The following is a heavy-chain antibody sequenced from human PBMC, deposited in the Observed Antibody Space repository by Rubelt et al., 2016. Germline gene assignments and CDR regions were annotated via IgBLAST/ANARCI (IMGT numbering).Heavy chain of an antibody. J-gene: IGHJ4*02. CDR2: INPNSGGT. CDR1: GYTFTGYY. Sequence: QVQLVQSGAEVKKPGASVKVSCKASGYTFTGYYMHWVRQAPGQGLEWMGWINPNSGGTNYAQKFQGGVTLTRDTSISTAYMERSRLRSDDTAVYYCARFASGGHSSGYLFDYWGQGTLVTVSS. V-gene: IGHV1-2*02. D-gene: IGHD3-22*01. CDR3: ARFASGGHSSGYLFDY.